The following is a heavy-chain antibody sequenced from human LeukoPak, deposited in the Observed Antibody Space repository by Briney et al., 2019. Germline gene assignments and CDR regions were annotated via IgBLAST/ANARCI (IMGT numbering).Heavy chain of an antibody. V-gene: IGHV1-69*06. D-gene: IGHD2-2*02. Sequence: GSSVKVSCKASGGTFSSYAISWVRQAPGQGLEWMGGIIPIFGTANYAQKFQGRVTMTEDTSTDTAYMELSSLRSEDTAVYYCATAQPDCSSTSCYSIGYYYYGMDVWGQGTTVSVSS. CDR1: GGTFSSYA. J-gene: IGHJ6*02. CDR2: IIPIFGTA. CDR3: ATAQPDCSSTSCYSIGYYYYGMDV.